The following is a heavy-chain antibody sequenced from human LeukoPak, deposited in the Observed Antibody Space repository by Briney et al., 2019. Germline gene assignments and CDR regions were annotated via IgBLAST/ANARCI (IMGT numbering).Heavy chain of an antibody. Sequence: PGGSLRLSCAASGFTVSSNYMSWVRQAPGKGLEWVSVIYSGGSTYYADSVKGRFTISRDNSKNALYLQMNSLRAEDTAVYYCARLSPRYYDSSGPCDYWGQGTLVTVSS. J-gene: IGHJ4*02. CDR2: IYSGGST. CDR3: ARLSPRYYDSSGPCDY. CDR1: GFTVSSNY. V-gene: IGHV3-66*01. D-gene: IGHD3-22*01.